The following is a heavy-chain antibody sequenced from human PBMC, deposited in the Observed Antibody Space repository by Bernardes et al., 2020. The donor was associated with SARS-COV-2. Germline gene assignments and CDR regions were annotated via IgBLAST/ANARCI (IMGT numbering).Heavy chain of an antibody. Sequence: GGSLRLSCAASGFTFSSYNMDWVRQAPGKGLEWVAYISGSSKTIYYADSVKGRFTISRDNAKNSLYLQMNSLRAEDTAVYYCARDPGYDSAYYSPEYFQPWGQGTLVTVSS. J-gene: IGHJ1*01. CDR1: GFTFSSYN. CDR2: ISGSSKTI. D-gene: IGHD3-22*01. CDR3: ARDPGYDSAYYSPEYFQP. V-gene: IGHV3-48*04.